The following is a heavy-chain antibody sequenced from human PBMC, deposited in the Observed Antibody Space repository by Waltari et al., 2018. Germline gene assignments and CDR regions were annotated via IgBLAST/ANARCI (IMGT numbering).Heavy chain of an antibody. CDR2: SNPKSDDT. J-gene: IGHJ4*02. CDR1: GYTLTSFD. Sequence: QVQLVQSGAEVKKPGASVKVSCKASGYTLTSFDIDWVRQATGQGVEWMGWSNPKSDDTGDAQKFQGRVTMTRNSPINTAYMELSSLTSDDTAVYYCARGSPTGIFGAEPPRYWGQGTLVTVSS. D-gene: IGHD3-3*01. V-gene: IGHV1-8*01. CDR3: ARGSPTGIFGAEPPRY.